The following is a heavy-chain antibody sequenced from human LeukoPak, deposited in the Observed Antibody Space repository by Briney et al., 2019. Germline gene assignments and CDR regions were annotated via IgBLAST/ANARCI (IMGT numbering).Heavy chain of an antibody. CDR2: INPNSGGT. J-gene: IGHJ6*03. D-gene: IGHD2/OR15-2a*01. Sequence: ASVKVSCKASGYTFTGYYMHWVRQAPGQGLEWMGWINPNSGGTNYAQKFQGRVTMTRDTSISTVYMELSRLRSDDTAVYYCARDYFDYYYYYYMDVWGKGTTVTVSS. CDR3: ARDYFDYYYYYYMDV. V-gene: IGHV1-2*02. CDR1: GYTFTGYY.